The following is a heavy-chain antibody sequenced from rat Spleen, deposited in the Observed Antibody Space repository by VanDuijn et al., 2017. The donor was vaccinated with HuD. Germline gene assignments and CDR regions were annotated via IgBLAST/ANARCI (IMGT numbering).Heavy chain of an antibody. V-gene: IGHV5-31*01. CDR1: GFTFNNYW. J-gene: IGHJ3*01. D-gene: IGHD1-9*01. CDR3: TTGDYGYTRLFVY. CDR2: ITNAAGKV. Sequence: EVQLVESGGGLVQPGRSLKLSCAASGFTFNNYWMTWIRQAPGKGLEWVASITNAAGKVHYPDSVKGRFTISRDIAKSTLYLQMDSLRSEDTATYYCTTGDYGYTRLFVYWGQGTLVTVSS.